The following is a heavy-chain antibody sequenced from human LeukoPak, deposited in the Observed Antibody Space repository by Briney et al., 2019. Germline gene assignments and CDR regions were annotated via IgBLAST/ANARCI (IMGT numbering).Heavy chain of an antibody. CDR1: GFTLSSYG. CDR3: AKDLGTGTIFDY. Sequence: GGSLRLSCAASGFTLSSYGMHWVRQAPGKGLEWVAFIRYDGSNKYYADSVKGRFTISRDNSKNTLCLQMNSLRAEDTAVYYCAKDLGTGTIFDYWGQGTLVTVSS. V-gene: IGHV3-30*02. CDR2: IRYDGSNK. J-gene: IGHJ4*02. D-gene: IGHD1/OR15-1a*01.